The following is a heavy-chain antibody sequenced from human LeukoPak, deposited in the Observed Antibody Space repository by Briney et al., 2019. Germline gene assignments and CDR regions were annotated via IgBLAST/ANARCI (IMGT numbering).Heavy chain of an antibody. D-gene: IGHD5-18*01. CDR1: GFTFDDYA. V-gene: IGHV3-9*01. J-gene: IGHJ4*02. Sequence: GGSLRLSCAASGFTFDDYAMHWVRQAPGKGLEWVSGISWNGDGIGYADSVKGRFTISRDNAKTSLYLQMNSLRAEDTALYYCAKARGYSYLQDFDYWGQGTLVTVSS. CDR2: ISWNGDGI. CDR3: AKARGYSYLQDFDY.